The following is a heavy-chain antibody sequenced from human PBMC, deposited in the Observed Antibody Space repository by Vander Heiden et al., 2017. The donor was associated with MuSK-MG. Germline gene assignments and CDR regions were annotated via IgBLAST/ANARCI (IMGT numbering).Heavy chain of an antibody. J-gene: IGHJ3*02. Sequence: QVQLQESGPGLVKPSETLSLTCTVSGYSISSGYFWGWIRRPPGKGLEGIGSIFHSGSTYYNPSLKRRVTISVDTSKNQFSLKMSSVTAADTAVYYCARADITRRGLAPRDWDIWGQGTMVTVYS. D-gene: IGHD2-15*01. CDR3: ARADITRRGLAPRDWDI. CDR1: GYSISSGYF. CDR2: IFHSGST. V-gene: IGHV4-38-2*02.